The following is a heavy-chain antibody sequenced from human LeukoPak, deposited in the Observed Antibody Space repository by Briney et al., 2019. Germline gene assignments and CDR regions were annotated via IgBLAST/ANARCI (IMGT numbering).Heavy chain of an antibody. J-gene: IGHJ4*02. V-gene: IGHV1-46*01. CDR3: ARAPLWGYDFWSGYFDY. CDR1: GYTFTSYY. D-gene: IGHD3-3*01. Sequence: EASVKVSCKASGYTFTSYYMHWVRQAPGQGLEWMGIINPSGGSTSHAQKFQGRVTMTRDTSTSTVYMELSSLRSEDTAVYYCARAPLWGYDFWSGYFDYWGQGTLVTVSS. CDR2: INPSGGST.